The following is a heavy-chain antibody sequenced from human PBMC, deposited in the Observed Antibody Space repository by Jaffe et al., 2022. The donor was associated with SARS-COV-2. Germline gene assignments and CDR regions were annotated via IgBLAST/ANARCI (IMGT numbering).Heavy chain of an antibody. CDR2: IYTSGST. V-gene: IGHV4-61*02. J-gene: IGHJ3*02. Sequence: QVQLQESGPGLVKPSQTLSLTCTVSGGSISSGSYYWSWIRQPAGKGLEWIGRIYTSGSTNYNPSLKSRVTISVDTSKNQFSLKLSSVTAADTAVYYCARYGTFRPLGTFDIWGQGTMVTVSS. CDR3: ARYGTFRPLGTFDI. CDR1: GGSISSGSYY. D-gene: IGHD7-27*01.